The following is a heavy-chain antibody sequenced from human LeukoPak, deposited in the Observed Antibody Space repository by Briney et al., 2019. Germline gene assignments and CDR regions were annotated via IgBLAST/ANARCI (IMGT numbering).Heavy chain of an antibody. J-gene: IGHJ4*02. V-gene: IGHV3-48*03. D-gene: IGHD3-22*01. CDR2: IYNSHSTI. Sequence: GGSLRLSCAASGFTFSSYEMNWVRQAPGKGLEWVSYIYNSHSTIYYADSVKGRFTISRDNAKNSLYLQMNSLKAEDTAVYYCARDRYYYDSRGYSLDYWGQGTLVTVSS. CDR1: GFTFSSYE. CDR3: ARDRYYYDSRGYSLDY.